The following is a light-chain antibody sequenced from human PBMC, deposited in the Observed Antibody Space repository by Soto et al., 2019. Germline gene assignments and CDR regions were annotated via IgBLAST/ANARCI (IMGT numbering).Light chain of an antibody. CDR1: QGVSSN. J-gene: IGKJ1*01. CDR3: QQYNNWRT. V-gene: IGKV3-15*01. Sequence: EIVMTQSPATLSVSSGERATLSYRASQGVSSNLAWYQQKPGQAPRLLIYGASTRATGIPARFSGSGSGTEFTLTISSLQSEDVAVYYCQQYNNWRTFGQGTKVDIK. CDR2: GAS.